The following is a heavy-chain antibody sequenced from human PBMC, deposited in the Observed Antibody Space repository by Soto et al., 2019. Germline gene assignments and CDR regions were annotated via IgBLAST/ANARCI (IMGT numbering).Heavy chain of an antibody. V-gene: IGHV3-74*01. CDR1: GFVFSSYW. CDR2: ITNDGSGT. Sequence: EVQLVESGGGLVQPGGSLRLSCAASGFVFSSYWMHWVRQAPGKGLVWVSRITNDGSGTSYADSVNGRFAISRDNAKNTLFLQMNSLRAEDTAVYYCARGVQGSRYFVPWGRGTLVTVSS. CDR3: ARGVQGSRYFVP. J-gene: IGHJ2*01.